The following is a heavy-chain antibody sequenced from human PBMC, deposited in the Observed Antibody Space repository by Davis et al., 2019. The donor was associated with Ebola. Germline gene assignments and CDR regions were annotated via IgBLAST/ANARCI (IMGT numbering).Heavy chain of an antibody. CDR1: GFTFSSYG. V-gene: IGHV3-30*02. D-gene: IGHD2-2*01. J-gene: IGHJ4*02. CDR3: AKERRDIVVVPAARPFDY. Sequence: PGGSLRLSCAASGFTFSSYGMHWVRQAPGKGLEWVAFIRYDGSNKYYADSVKGRFTISRDNSKNTLYLQMNSLRAEDTAVYYCAKERRDIVVVPAARPFDYWGQGTLVTVSS. CDR2: IRYDGSNK.